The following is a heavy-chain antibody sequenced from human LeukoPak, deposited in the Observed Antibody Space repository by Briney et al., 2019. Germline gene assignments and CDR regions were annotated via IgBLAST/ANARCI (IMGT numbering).Heavy chain of an antibody. CDR3: VKELVTGGAFDI. CDR2: ISYDGSNK. V-gene: IGHV3-30*18. CDR1: GFTFNTYG. J-gene: IGHJ3*02. Sequence: GGSLRLSCAASGFTFNTYGMHWVRQAPGKGLERVAVISYDGSNKYYADSVRGRFTISRDNSKNTLYLQMNSLRTEDTAVYCCVKELVTGGAFDIWGQGTMVTVSS. D-gene: IGHD3-16*01.